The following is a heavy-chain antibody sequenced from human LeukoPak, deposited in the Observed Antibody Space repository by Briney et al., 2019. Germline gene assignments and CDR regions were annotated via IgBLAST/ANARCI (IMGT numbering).Heavy chain of an antibody. J-gene: IGHJ4*02. CDR3: AYVVAYSSGIYYDY. V-gene: IGHV5-51*01. D-gene: IGHD6-19*01. CDR1: GYSFTTYW. CDR2: IYPGDSDT. Sequence: GESLKISCKGSGYSFTTYWIGWVRQMPGKGLEWMGIIYPGDSDTRYSPSFQGQVTISADKSISTAFLQWSSLRASDTAMYYCAYVVAYSSGIYYDYWGQGTLVTVSS.